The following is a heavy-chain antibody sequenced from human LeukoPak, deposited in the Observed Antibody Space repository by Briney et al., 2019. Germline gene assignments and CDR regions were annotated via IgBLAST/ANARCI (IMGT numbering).Heavy chain of an antibody. V-gene: IGHV7-4-1*02. CDR1: GYTFTSYA. D-gene: IGHD1-26*01. Sequence: GASVKVSCKASGYTFTSYAMNWVRQAPGQGLEWMGWINTNTGNPTYAQGFTGRFVFSLDTSVSTAYLQISSLKAEDTAVYYCASDSGSYPGTYYYYYGMDVWGQGTTVTVSS. CDR3: ASDSGSYPGTYYYYYGMDV. J-gene: IGHJ6*02. CDR2: INTNTGNP.